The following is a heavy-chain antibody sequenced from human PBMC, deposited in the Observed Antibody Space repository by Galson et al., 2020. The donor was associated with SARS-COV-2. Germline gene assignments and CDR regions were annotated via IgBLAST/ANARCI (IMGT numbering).Heavy chain of an antibody. J-gene: IGHJ4*02. CDR1: GFKFFNHV. V-gene: IGHV3-23*01. D-gene: IGHD3-16*01. CDR2: ISGSDSST. CDR3: AKVFYDNFWGSVGLDY. Sequence: GESLKISCAASGFKFFNHVMSWVRQAPGKGLEWVSSISGSDSSTYYADSVKGRFTISRDNSKNALFLQMNNLRVEDTAIYYCAKVFYDNFWGSVGLDYWSQGSLVTVSS.